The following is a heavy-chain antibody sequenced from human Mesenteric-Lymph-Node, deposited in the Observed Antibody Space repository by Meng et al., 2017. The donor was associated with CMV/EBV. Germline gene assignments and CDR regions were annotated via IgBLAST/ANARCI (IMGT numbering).Heavy chain of an antibody. CDR1: GFTFTQYN. D-gene: IGHD2-2*01. CDR3: ASVVGNRWGVPADQTRYFQH. J-gene: IGHJ1*01. V-gene: IGHV3-21*01. Sequence: GGSLRLSCAASGFTFTQYNMDWVRQAPGKGLEWVSTISSSYRSIYYADSEQGRFTISRDNAKSSLYLQMNSLSAEDTAVYYCASVVGNRWGVPADQTRYFQHWGQGTLVTVSS. CDR2: ISSSYRSI.